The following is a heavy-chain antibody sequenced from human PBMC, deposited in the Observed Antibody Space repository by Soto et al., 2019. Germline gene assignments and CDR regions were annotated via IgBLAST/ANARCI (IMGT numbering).Heavy chain of an antibody. J-gene: IGHJ6*02. V-gene: IGHV3-21*01. Sequence: EVQLVESGGGLVKPGGSLRLSCAASGFTFSSYSMNWVRQAPGKGLEWVSSISSSSSYIYYADSVKGRFTISRDNAKNSLYLQMNSLRAEDTAVYYCARDPTTVVTSGGMDVWGQGTTVTVSS. CDR3: ARDPTTVVTSGGMDV. CDR2: ISSSSSYI. D-gene: IGHD4-17*01. CDR1: GFTFSSYS.